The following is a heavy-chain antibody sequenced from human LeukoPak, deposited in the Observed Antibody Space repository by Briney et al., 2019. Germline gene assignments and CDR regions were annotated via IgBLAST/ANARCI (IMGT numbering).Heavy chain of an antibody. CDR1: GFTFSDYW. J-gene: IGHJ4*02. CDR3: ARATYSHTTWHY. D-gene: IGHD1-26*01. Sequence: GGSLRLSCAASGFTFSDYWMYWVRQAPGKRLEWVSRINREGSRSTYADFVKGRFTISRDNAKNSLYLQMNTLRAEDTALYYCARATYSHTTWHYWGQGTLVTVSS. CDR2: INREGSRS. V-gene: IGHV3-74*01.